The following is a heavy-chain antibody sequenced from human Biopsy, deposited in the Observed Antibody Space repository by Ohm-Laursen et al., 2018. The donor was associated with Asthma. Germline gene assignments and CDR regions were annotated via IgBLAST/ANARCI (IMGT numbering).Heavy chain of an antibody. V-gene: IGHV3-30*03. J-gene: IGHJ6*02. CDR2: LSYDGSNK. CDR1: GFTFRSYG. CDR3: ASYEVVTAILPMDV. D-gene: IGHD2-21*02. Sequence: SLRLSCVASGFTFRSYGMHWVRQAPGKGLEWVAFLSYDGSNKYYGDSVKGRFTISRDNSKNTLYLQMDSLRAEDTAVYYCASYEVVTAILPMDVWGQGTTVTVSS.